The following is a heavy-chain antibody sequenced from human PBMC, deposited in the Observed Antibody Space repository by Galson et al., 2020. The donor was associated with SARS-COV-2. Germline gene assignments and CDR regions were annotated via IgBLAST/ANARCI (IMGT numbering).Heavy chain of an antibody. V-gene: IGHV4-59*08. CDR3: ASSTTSSVAFDY. J-gene: IGHJ4*02. CDR1: GGSISSDY. D-gene: IGHD5-12*01. Sequence: SETLSLTCSVSGGSISSDYWSWIRQPPGKGLEWIGFFHSDGSTNYNSSLKSRVTISVATSKNPFSLNLTSVTAADTAVYYCASSTTSSVAFDYWGQGTLVTVSS. CDR2: FHSDGST.